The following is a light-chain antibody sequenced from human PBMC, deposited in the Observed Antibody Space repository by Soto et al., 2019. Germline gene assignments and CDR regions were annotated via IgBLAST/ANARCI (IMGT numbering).Light chain of an antibody. J-gene: IGLJ2*01. CDR3: SLYTSSSTGVV. CDR2: EVS. Sequence: QSVLTQPPSVSGSPGQSVTISCTGTSSDVGSYNRVSWYQQPPGTAPKLMIYEVSNRPSGVPDRFSGSKSDNTASLTISGLQAEDEADYYCSLYTSSSTGVVFGGGTKLTVL. V-gene: IGLV2-18*01. CDR1: SSDVGSYNR.